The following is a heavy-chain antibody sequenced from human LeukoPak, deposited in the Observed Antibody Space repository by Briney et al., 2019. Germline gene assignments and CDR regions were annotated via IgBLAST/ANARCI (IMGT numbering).Heavy chain of an antibody. CDR2: SSSSGSTI. CDR1: GFTFSGVE. Sequence: GGSLRLSCVASGFTFSGVEMNWVREAPGKGLEWVSYSSSSGSTIYYADSVKGRFTVSRDNAKNSLYLQMNSLGAEDTAVYYCARDPGHCSSTSCYKFFDYWGQGTLVTVSS. D-gene: IGHD2-2*02. J-gene: IGHJ4*02. V-gene: IGHV3-48*03. CDR3: ARDPGHCSSTSCYKFFDY.